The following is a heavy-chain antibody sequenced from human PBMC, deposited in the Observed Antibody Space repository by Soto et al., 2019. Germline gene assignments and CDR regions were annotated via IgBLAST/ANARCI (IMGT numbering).Heavy chain of an antibody. CDR1: GGSISSYY. D-gene: IGHD3-10*01. CDR2: IYYSGST. V-gene: IGHV4-59*01. Sequence: SETLSLTCTVSGGSISSYYWSWIRQPPGKGLEWIGYIYYSGSTNYNPSLKSRVTIAVDTSKNQFSLKLSSVTAADTAVYYCARAYYYGSGSSNPYNWFDPWGQGTLVTVS. CDR3: ARAYYYGSGSSNPYNWFDP. J-gene: IGHJ5*02.